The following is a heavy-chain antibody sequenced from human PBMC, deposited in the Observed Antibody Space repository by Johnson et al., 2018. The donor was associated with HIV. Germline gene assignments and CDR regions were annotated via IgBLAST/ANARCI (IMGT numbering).Heavy chain of an antibody. CDR2: ISYDGSNK. Sequence: QVQLVESGGGVVQPGRSLRLSCAASGFTFSSYAMHWVRQAPGKGLEWVAVISYDGSNKYYADSVKGRFTISRDNSKNTLYLQMNSLRAEDTALYYCTTDLLRWLQGENAFDIWGQGTMVTVSS. D-gene: IGHD5-24*01. CDR1: GFTFSSYA. CDR3: TTDLLRWLQGENAFDI. J-gene: IGHJ3*02. V-gene: IGHV3-30-3*01.